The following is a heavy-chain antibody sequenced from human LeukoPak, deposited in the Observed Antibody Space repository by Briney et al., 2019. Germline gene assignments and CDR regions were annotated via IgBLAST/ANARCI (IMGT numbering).Heavy chain of an antibody. CDR2: IYYSGST. CDR3: ARSLGSGSGYYRPGGYYFDY. V-gene: IGHV4-30-4*01. J-gene: IGHJ4*02. Sequence: SETPSLTCTVSGGSISSGDYYWSWIRQPPGKGLEWIGYIYYSGSTYYNPSLKSRVTISVDTSKNQFSLKLSSVTAADTAVYYCARSLGSGSGYYRPGGYYFDYWGQGTLVTVSS. CDR1: GGSISSGDYY. D-gene: IGHD3-22*01.